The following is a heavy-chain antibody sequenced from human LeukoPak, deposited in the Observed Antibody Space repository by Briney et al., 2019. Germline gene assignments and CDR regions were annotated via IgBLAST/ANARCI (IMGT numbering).Heavy chain of an antibody. J-gene: IGHJ4*02. V-gene: IGHV4-59*01. CDR3: ARGAFSGYRYFGFDY. D-gene: IGHD6-25*01. Sequence: PSETLSLTCSVSGGSISSYYWSWIRQPPGKGLEWIGYIYDSGSANYNPSLKSRVTISVDTSKNQFSLKLSSVTAADTAVYYCARGAFSGYRYFGFDYWGQGTLVTASS. CDR1: GGSISSYY. CDR2: IYDSGSA.